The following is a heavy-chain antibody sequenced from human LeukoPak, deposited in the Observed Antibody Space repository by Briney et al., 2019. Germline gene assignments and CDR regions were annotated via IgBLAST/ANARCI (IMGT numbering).Heavy chain of an antibody. CDR2: ISHDGSNK. CDR3: AKDREYCSGGSCYGEGMDV. V-gene: IGHV3-30*18. Sequence: LGGSLRLSCAASGFTFSSYGMHWVRQAPGKGLEWVAVISHDGSNKYYADSVKGRFTISRDNSKNTLYLQMNSLRAEDTAVYYCAKDREYCSGGSCYGEGMDVWGQGTTVTVSS. J-gene: IGHJ6*02. D-gene: IGHD2-15*01. CDR1: GFTFSSYG.